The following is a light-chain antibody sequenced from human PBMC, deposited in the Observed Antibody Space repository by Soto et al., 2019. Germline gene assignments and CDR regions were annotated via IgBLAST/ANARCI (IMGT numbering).Light chain of an antibody. CDR3: STSHA. Sequence: QSAPTQPASVSGSPGQSITISCTGSDISDYHYVSWYQQYPGKAPKLMIYEVSNRPSGVSHRFSGSKSGNTASLTISGLQAEDEADYYCSTSHAFATGTKLTVL. J-gene: IGLJ1*01. CDR2: EVS. V-gene: IGLV2-14*01. CDR1: DISDYHY.